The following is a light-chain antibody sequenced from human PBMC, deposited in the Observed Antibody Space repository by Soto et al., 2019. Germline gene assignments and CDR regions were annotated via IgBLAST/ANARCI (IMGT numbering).Light chain of an antibody. J-gene: IGLJ1*01. CDR3: CSHVAGGTYV. V-gene: IGLV2-23*02. CDR2: EVS. CDR1: ISDVGNYNL. Sequence: QSVLTQAASVSGSPGQSITISCIGSISDVGNYNLVSWYQHKPGKAPRLIIYEVSKWPSGVSNRFSGSKSGNTASLTISGLQAEDEADYFSCSHVAGGTYVSGTG.